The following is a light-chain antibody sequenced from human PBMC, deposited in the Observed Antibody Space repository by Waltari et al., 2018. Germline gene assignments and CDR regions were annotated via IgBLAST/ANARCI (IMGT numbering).Light chain of an antibody. Sequence: EIVLTQSPATLSLSPGERVTLSCRASQSVSSNLAWYQQKPWLIPRLLTYGASSRATCIPDRFSGSGSGTDFTLTISSLEPEDFAVYYCQQYTNWPLTFGGGTKVEIK. CDR3: QQYTNWPLT. J-gene: IGKJ4*01. CDR1: QSVSSN. CDR2: GAS. V-gene: IGKV3-15*01.